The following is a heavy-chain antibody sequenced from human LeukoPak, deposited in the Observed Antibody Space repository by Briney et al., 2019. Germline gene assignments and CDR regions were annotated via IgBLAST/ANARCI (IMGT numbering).Heavy chain of an antibody. D-gene: IGHD6-19*01. V-gene: IGHV3-33*01. CDR2: IWYDGSNK. CDR3: ARDGEAVAGTCYYYYGMDV. Sequence: TGGSLRLSCAASGFTFSSYGMHWVRQAPGKGLEWVAVIWYDGSNKYYADSVKGRFTISRDNSKNTLYLQMNSLRAEDTAVYYCARDGEAVAGTCYYYYGMDVWGQGTTVTVSS. J-gene: IGHJ6*02. CDR1: GFTFSSYG.